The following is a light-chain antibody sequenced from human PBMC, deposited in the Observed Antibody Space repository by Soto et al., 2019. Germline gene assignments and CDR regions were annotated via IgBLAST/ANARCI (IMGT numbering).Light chain of an antibody. CDR1: QDINKY. CDR3: QQYDNYVIT. J-gene: IGKJ5*01. Sequence: DIQMTQSPSSLSVSVGDRVTITCQASQDINKYLNWYQQKPGKAPKLLIYGVCNLETGVSSRFSGSGSETHFTLTINSLQPEDIATYYCQQYDNYVITFGQGTRLEIK. V-gene: IGKV1-33*01. CDR2: GVC.